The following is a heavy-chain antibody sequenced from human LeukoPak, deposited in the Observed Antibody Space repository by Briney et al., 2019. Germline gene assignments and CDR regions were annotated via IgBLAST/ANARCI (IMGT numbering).Heavy chain of an antibody. CDR3: AREGPYYYDSSGYYSRYYFDY. V-gene: IGHV3-23*01. D-gene: IGHD3-22*01. Sequence: GGSLRLSCAASGFTLRSSAMSWVRQAPGKGLEWVPAISGDGGTISYAASVRGRFTISRDNAKNTLYLQMNSLRAEDTAVYYCAREGPYYYDSSGYYSRYYFDYWGQGTLVTVSS. CDR1: GFTLRSSA. CDR2: ISGDGGTI. J-gene: IGHJ4*02.